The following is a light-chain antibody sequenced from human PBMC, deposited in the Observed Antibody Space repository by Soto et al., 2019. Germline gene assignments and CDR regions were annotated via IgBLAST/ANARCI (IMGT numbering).Light chain of an antibody. V-gene: IGKV3D-20*02. Sequence: EIVFTQSPCTLSLSPGERATLSCRASQSVSSSYLAWYQQKPGQAPRLLIYGASNRATGIPARFSGSGSGTDFTLTISSLEPEDFAVYYCQQRSNWTITFGQGTRLEIK. J-gene: IGKJ5*01. CDR2: GAS. CDR3: QQRSNWTIT. CDR1: QSVSSSY.